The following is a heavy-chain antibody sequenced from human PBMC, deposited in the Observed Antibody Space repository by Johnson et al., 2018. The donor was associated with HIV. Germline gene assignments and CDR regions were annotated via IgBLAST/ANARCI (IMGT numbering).Heavy chain of an antibody. CDR2: ISFDGSNK. CDR1: GFTFSNYP. D-gene: IGHD3-22*01. CDR3: ARGVSSGYYSNAFDV. V-gene: IGHV3-30*04. J-gene: IGHJ3*01. Sequence: HVQLVESGGGVVRPGRSLRLSCAASGFTFSNYPMHWVRQAPGKGLEWVAVISFDGSNKYYADSVKGRFTISRDSAKNSLYLQMNSLRAEDTALYYCARGVSSGYYSNAFDVWGQGTMATVSS.